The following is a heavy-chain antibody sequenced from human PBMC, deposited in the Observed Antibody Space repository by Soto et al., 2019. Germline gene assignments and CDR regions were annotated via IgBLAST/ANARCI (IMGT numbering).Heavy chain of an antibody. CDR1: GGTFSSYT. D-gene: IGHD6-13*01. Sequence: QVQLVQSGAEVKKPGSSVKVSCKASGGTFSSYTISWVRQAPGQGLEWMGRIIPILGIANYAQKFQGRVTITADKSTSTAYMELSSLRSEDTAVYYCARVVGSRSGECFDPWGQGTLVTVSS. J-gene: IGHJ5*02. V-gene: IGHV1-69*02. CDR2: IIPILGIA. CDR3: ARVVGSRSGECFDP.